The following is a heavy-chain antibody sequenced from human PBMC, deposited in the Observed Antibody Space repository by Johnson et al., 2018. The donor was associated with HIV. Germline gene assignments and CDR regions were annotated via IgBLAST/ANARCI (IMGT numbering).Heavy chain of an antibody. V-gene: IGHV3-7*02. CDR3: ARPLLLWFGETYDAFDI. J-gene: IGHJ3*02. Sequence: VLLVESGGVVVQPGGSLRLSCAASGFTFSSYWMSWVRQAPGKGLEWVANIKQDGSEKYYVDSVKGRFTISRDNAKNSLYLQMNSLRAEDTAVYYCARPLLLWFGETYDAFDIWGQGTMVTVSS. D-gene: IGHD3-10*01. CDR2: IKQDGSEK. CDR1: GFTFSSYW.